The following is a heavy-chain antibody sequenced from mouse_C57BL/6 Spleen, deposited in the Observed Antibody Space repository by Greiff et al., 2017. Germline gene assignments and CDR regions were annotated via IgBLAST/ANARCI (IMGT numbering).Heavy chain of an antibody. CDR3: ASIYYDYDGTSYYAMDY. CDR2: INPSNGGT. J-gene: IGHJ4*01. Sequence: VQLQQPGTELVKPGASVKLSCKASGYTFTSYWMHWVKQRPGQGLEWIGNINPSNGGTNYNEKFQSKATLTVDKSSSTAYMQLSSLTSEDSAVYYCASIYYDYDGTSYYAMDYWGQGTSVTVSS. D-gene: IGHD2-4*01. V-gene: IGHV1-53*01. CDR1: GYTFTSYW.